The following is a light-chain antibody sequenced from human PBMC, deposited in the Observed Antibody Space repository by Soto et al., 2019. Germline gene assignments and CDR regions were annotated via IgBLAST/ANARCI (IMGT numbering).Light chain of an antibody. CDR2: DPS. CDR1: QSVRSR. V-gene: IGKV3-15*01. Sequence: DRVLTQSPATLSVSPGERATISCRASQSVRSRLAWYQQKPGQAPSLLICDPSPRATGIPARFSGSGSGTEFTLTHSRPKTEDFPVYHCQHYNTLPPWTFGQGTKV. CDR3: QHYNTLPPWT. J-gene: IGKJ1*01.